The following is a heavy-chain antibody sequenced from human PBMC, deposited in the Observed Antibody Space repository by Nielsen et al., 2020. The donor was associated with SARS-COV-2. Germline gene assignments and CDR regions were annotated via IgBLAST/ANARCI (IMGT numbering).Heavy chain of an antibody. V-gene: IGHV4-34*01. Sequence: SETLSLTCTVSGGSISSYYWSWIRQPPGKGLEWIGEINHSGSTNYNPSLKSRVTISVDTSKNQFSLKLSSVTAADTAVYYCARGRRQQLVRAYYYYGMDVWGQGTTVTVSS. D-gene: IGHD6-13*01. CDR3: ARGRRQQLVRAYYYYGMDV. J-gene: IGHJ6*02. CDR2: INHSGST. CDR1: GGSISSYY.